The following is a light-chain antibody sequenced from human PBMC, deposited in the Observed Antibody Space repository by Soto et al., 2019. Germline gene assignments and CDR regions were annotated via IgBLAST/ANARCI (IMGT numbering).Light chain of an antibody. CDR1: QRVGNAY. V-gene: IGKV3-20*01. CDR3: QQYAVSRTT. J-gene: IGKJ1*01. Sequence: EIVLTQSPGTLSLSPGETATLSCRASQRVGNAYLGWYQQKPGQAPRLLLYGTSGRATGIQDRFIGGGSVTDSTLTIARLAPEDFAVYYWQQYAVSRTTFGQGAKVELK. CDR2: GTS.